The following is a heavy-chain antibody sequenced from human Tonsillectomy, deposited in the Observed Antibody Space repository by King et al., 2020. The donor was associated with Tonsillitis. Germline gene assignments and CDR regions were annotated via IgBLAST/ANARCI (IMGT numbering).Heavy chain of an antibody. D-gene: IGHD3-22*01. CDR3: ARGFDRGDI. Sequence: VQLVESGGGLIQPGGSLRLSCEASGFTVTINYMSWVRQAPGKGLEWVSVIYSGGGGSTYYADSVRGRFTISRDNSKNTLYLQMNSLRAEDTAVYYCARGFDRGDIWGQGTMVTVSS. J-gene: IGHJ3*02. V-gene: IGHV3-53*01. CDR1: GFTVTINY. CDR2: IYSGGGGST.